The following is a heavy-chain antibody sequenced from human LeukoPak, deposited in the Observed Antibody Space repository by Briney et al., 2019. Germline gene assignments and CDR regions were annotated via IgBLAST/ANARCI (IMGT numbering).Heavy chain of an antibody. Sequence: PGGSLRLSCAASGFTFSRYWMTWIRQAPGQGLDWLANINPDGSAKYHADSVKGRFTISRDNGKSSLYLQMNSLRAEDTAIYYCATVHDILSGFYCNDYWGQGILVTVSS. CDR1: GFTFSRYW. V-gene: IGHV3-7*01. CDR3: ATVHDILSGFYCNDY. CDR2: INPDGSAK. J-gene: IGHJ4*02. D-gene: IGHD3-9*01.